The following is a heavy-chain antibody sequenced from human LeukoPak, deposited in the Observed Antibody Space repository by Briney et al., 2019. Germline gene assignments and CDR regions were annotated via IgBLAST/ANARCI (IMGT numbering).Heavy chain of an antibody. CDR2: IKQDGSEK. CDR3: ARPTYDYVWGSYRYYYYYYMDV. CDR1: GFTFSSYG. D-gene: IGHD3-16*02. J-gene: IGHJ6*03. Sequence: GGSLRLSCAASGFTFSSYGMHWVRQAPGKGLEWVANIKQDGSEKYYVDSVKGRFTISRDNAKNSLYLQMNSLRAEDTAVYYCARPTYDYVWGSYRYYYYYYMDVWGKGTTVTVSS. V-gene: IGHV3-7*01.